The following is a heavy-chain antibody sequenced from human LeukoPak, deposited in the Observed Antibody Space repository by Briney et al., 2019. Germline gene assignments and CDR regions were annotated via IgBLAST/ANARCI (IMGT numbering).Heavy chain of an antibody. D-gene: IGHD6-13*01. Sequence: ASVKVSCKASGYTFTSYGISWVRQAPGQGLEWIGWISAYNGNTNYAQNLQGKVTMTTDTSTSTAYMERRRLRSDDTAVYYCARVVGSSSWYPYYYYYMDVWGKGTKVTVSS. J-gene: IGHJ6*03. CDR2: ISAYNGNT. V-gene: IGHV1-18*01. CDR1: GYTFTSYG. CDR3: ARVVGSSSWYPYYYYYMDV.